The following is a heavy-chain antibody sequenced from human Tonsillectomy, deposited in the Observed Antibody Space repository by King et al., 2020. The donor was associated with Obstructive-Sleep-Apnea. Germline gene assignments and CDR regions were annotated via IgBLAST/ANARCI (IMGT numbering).Heavy chain of an antibody. CDR2: ISGSGGST. J-gene: IGHJ4*02. D-gene: IGHD6-19*01. CDR3: AKDQGEDSSGWYVMDY. CDR1: GFTFSSYA. V-gene: IGHV3-23*04. Sequence: VQLVESGGGLVQPGGSLRLSCAASGFTFSSYAMSWVRQAPGKGLEWVSAISGSGGSTYYADSVKGRFTISRDNSKNTLYLQMNSLRAEDTAVYYCAKDQGEDSSGWYVMDYWGQGTLVTVSS.